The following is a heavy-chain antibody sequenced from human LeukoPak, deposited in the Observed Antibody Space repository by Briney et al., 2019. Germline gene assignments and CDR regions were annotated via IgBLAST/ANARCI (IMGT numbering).Heavy chain of an antibody. J-gene: IGHJ6*02. V-gene: IGHV1-46*01. D-gene: IGHD3-22*01. Sequence: ASVKVSCKASGYTFIGNYLHWVRQAPGQGLEWMGIINPSGGSTSYAQRFQGRVTMTRDTSTSTVYMELSSLRSEDTAVYYCARRGDSSGYYSNYYYYGMDVWGQGTTVTVSS. CDR2: INPSGGST. CDR3: ARRGDSSGYYSNYYYYGMDV. CDR1: GYTFIGNY.